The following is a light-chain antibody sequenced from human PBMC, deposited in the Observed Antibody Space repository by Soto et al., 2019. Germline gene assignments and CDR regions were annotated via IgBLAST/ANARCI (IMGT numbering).Light chain of an antibody. CDR1: QSVRSN. J-gene: IGKJ5*01. Sequence: ELVMTQSPAAVSATPGGRVTLSCSASQSVRSNLAWYQQKPGQSPKLLIYGASTRATGIPARFSGSGSGTEFTLTISSLQSEDFAVYYCQQYNNWPPITFGQGTRLEIK. V-gene: IGKV3-15*01. CDR3: QQYNNWPPIT. CDR2: GAS.